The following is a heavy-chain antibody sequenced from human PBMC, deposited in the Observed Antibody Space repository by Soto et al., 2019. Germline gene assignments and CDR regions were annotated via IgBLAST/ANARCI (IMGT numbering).Heavy chain of an antibody. Sequence: SETLSLTCTVSGGSISSSSYYWGWIRQPPGKGLEWIGSIYYSGSTYYNPSLKSRVTISVDTSKNQFSLKLSSVTAADTAVYYCASPTGWYWNYDGEPWGGRFDYWGQGTLVTVSS. CDR3: ASPTGWYWNYDGEPWGGRFDY. J-gene: IGHJ4*02. CDR1: GGSISSSSYY. D-gene: IGHD1-7*01. V-gene: IGHV4-39*01. CDR2: IYYSGST.